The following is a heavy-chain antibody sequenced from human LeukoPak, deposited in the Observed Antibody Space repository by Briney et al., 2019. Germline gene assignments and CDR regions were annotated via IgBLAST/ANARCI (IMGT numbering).Heavy chain of an antibody. J-gene: IGHJ1*01. CDR1: GYTFTGYY. V-gene: IGHV1-2*02. CDR3: ARVKERTKATIPDYFQH. D-gene: IGHD4-17*01. CDR2: INPDSGGT. Sequence: ASVKVSCKASGYTFTGYYMHWVRQAPGHGLEWMGWINPDSGGTNYGKNFQGRVTMTRDTSISIVYMEVNRLRSDDTAVYYCARVKERTKATIPDYFQHWGQGTLVTVSP.